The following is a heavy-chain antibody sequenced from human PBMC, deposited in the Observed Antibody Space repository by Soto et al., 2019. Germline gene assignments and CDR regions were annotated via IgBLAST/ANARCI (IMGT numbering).Heavy chain of an antibody. D-gene: IGHD1-26*01. J-gene: IGHJ4*02. V-gene: IGHV4-39*01. CDR3: VSAAKWELLFDY. CDR1: GGSISSSNYY. Sequence: SETLSLTCTVSGGSISSSNYYWAWIRQPPGKGLEWIGNIYYTEGTYYNPSLRSRVTISVDTSKNQVSLKLFSVTAADTAVYYCVSAAKWELLFDYWGQGTLVTVSS. CDR2: IYYTEGT.